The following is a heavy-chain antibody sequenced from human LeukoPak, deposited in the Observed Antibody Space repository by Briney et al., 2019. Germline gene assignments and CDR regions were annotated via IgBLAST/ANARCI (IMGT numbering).Heavy chain of an antibody. J-gene: IGHJ6*02. CDR2: INWNGGST. Sequence: GGALRIPCGAPGFTLEGYGMSWGSQTPRKGGEWVSGINWNGGSTGYADSVKGRFTISRDNAKNSLYLQMNSLRAEDTALYHCARATNLNYGMDVWGQGTTVTVSS. CDR3: ARATNLNYGMDV. CDR1: GFTLEGYG. V-gene: IGHV3-20*01. D-gene: IGHD5-24*01.